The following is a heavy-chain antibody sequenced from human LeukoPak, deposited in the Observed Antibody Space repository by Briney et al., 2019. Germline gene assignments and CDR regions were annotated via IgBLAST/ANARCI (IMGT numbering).Heavy chain of an antibody. CDR2: ISYDGSNK. D-gene: IGHD5-18*01. CDR1: GFTFGSYA. J-gene: IGHJ4*02. Sequence: GGSLRLSCAASGFTFGSYAMHWVRQAPGKGLEWVAVISYDGSNKYYADSVKGRFTISRDNSKNTLYLQMNSLRAEDTAVYYCARDGGGYSYGVDYWGQGTLVTVSS. V-gene: IGHV3-30-3*01. CDR3: ARDGGGYSYGVDY.